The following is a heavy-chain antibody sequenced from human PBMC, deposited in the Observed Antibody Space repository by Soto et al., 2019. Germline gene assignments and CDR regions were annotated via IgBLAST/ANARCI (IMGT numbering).Heavy chain of an antibody. V-gene: IGHV3-30-3*01. J-gene: IGHJ4*02. CDR2: ISYGGVNK. CDR3: AREEFEDGRGHFDY. CDR1: GFTFSTSV. D-gene: IGHD3-22*01. Sequence: QVQLVESGGGVVQPGGALRLSCAASGFTFSTSVKHRVRQAPGKGLEWMAIISYGGVNKYYADSVKGRFTISRDISESTLYLQMNSLRTEDTAVYYCAREEFEDGRGHFDYWGQGTLVSVSS.